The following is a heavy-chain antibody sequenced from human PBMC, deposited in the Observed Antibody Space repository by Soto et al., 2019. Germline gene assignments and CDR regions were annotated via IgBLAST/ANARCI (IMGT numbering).Heavy chain of an antibody. D-gene: IGHD5-12*01. CDR3: VREPPYSRYDFAY. V-gene: IGHV3-30-3*01. Sequence: GGSLRLSCAASGFSFSSYAMHWVRQAPGKGLEWVAVISYDGNNKNYADSVKGRFTISRDNSKNTLYLQINSLRAEDTAAYYCVREPPYSRYDFAYWGQGTLVPVSS. J-gene: IGHJ4*02. CDR2: ISYDGNNK. CDR1: GFSFSSYA.